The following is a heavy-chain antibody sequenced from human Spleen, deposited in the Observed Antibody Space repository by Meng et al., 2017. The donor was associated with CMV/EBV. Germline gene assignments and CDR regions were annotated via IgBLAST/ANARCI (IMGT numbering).Heavy chain of an antibody. J-gene: IGHJ4*02. Sequence: GSLRLSCAVYGGSFSGYYWSWIRQPPGKGLEWIGSIYYSGSTYYNPSLKSRVTISVDTSKNQFSLKLSSVTAADTAVYYCARALRGYCSGGSCYTYYFDYWGQGTLVTVSS. CDR3: ARALRGYCSGGSCYTYYFDY. CDR1: GGSFSGYY. CDR2: IYYSGST. D-gene: IGHD2-15*01. V-gene: IGHV4-34*01.